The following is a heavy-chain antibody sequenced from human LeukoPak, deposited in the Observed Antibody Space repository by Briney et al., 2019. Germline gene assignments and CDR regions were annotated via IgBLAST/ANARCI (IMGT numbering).Heavy chain of an antibody. CDR3: TREDVVRGAFDI. V-gene: IGHV1-69*13. J-gene: IGHJ3*02. D-gene: IGHD2-21*01. CDR2: IIPIFGTA. Sequence: SVKVSCKASGYTFTGYYMHWVRQAPGQGLEWMGGIIPIFGTANYAQKFQGRVTITADESTSTAYMELSSLRSEDTAVYYCTREDVVRGAFDIWGQGTMVTVSS. CDR1: GYTFTGYY.